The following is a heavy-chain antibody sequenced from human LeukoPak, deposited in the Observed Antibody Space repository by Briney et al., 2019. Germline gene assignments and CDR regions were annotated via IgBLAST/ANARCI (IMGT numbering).Heavy chain of an antibody. CDR2: INHSGST. CDR3: ARGRRYGSGSYYPSWFV. J-gene: IGHJ4*02. Sequence: PSESLSLTCAVYGGSFSGYYWSWIRQPPGKGRGWIGEINHSGSTNYNPYLKSRGTRSVDTSKNQFALELSSVPAAHTAVYYCARGRRYGSGSYYPSWFVWGEGTLVTVSS. D-gene: IGHD3-10*01. V-gene: IGHV4-34*01. CDR1: GGSFSGYY.